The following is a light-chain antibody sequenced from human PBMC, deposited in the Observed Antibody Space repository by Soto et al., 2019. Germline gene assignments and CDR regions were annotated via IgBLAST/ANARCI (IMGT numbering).Light chain of an antibody. V-gene: IGKV1-5*01. Sequence: DIQMTQSPSTLAASLGDRVTITCRASQSISSWLAWYQQKPGKAPKLLIYDASTLESGVPSRFSGTGSGTEFTFSITSMPPEDLGTYYCQQCYMGWTFGQGTKVDI. J-gene: IGKJ1*01. CDR3: QQCYMGWT. CDR2: DAS. CDR1: QSISSW.